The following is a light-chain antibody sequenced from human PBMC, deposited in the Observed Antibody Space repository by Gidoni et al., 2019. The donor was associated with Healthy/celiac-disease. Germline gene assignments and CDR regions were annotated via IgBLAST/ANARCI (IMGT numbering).Light chain of an antibody. J-gene: IGKJ1*01. CDR3: QQYNSYPWT. CDR1: QSISSL. CDR2: KAS. V-gene: IGKV1-5*03. Sequence: DIQMTQSPSTLSASVGDRVTITCRASQSISSLLAWYQQKPGNAPKLLIYKASSLERGVPSRFSGSGSGTEFTLTISSLQPDDFATYYCQQYNSYPWTFGQGTKVEIK.